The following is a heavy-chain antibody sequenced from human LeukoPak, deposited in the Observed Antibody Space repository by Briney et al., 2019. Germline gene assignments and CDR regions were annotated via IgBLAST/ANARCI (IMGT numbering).Heavy chain of an antibody. CDR3: ARDRAIFGVVRAGYFDY. CDR2: ISYDGSNK. CDR1: GFTVSSNY. D-gene: IGHD3-3*01. Sequence: PGGSLRLSCAASGFTVSSNYMSWVRQAPGKGLEWVAVISYDGSNKYYADSVKGRFTISRDNAKNSLYLQMNSLRAEDTAVYYCARDRAIFGVVRAGYFDYWGQEPWSPSPQ. J-gene: IGHJ4*01. V-gene: IGHV3-30-3*01.